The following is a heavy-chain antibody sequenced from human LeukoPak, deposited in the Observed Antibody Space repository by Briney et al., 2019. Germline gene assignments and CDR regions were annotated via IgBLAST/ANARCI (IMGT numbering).Heavy chain of an antibody. J-gene: IGHJ4*02. CDR2: IYYSGST. Sequence: MSSGTLSLTCAASGGSISSSNWWSWIRQPPGKGLEWIGYIYYSGSTNYNPSLKSRVTISVDTSKNQFSLKLSSVTAADTAVYYCARRLSGSYSLDYWGQGTLVTVSS. CDR1: GGSISSSNW. D-gene: IGHD1-26*01. CDR3: ARRLSGSYSLDY. V-gene: IGHV4-59*08.